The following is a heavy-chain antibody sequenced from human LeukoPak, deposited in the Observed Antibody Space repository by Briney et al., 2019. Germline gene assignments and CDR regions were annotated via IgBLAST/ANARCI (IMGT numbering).Heavy chain of an antibody. CDR1: GFTFSSYG. CDR3: ARGVEGYCSGGSCLSYYFDY. Sequence: GRSLRLSCAASGFTFSSYGMHWVRQAPGKGLEGGAVIWYDGSNKYYADSVKGRFTISRDNSKNTLYLQMNSLRAEDTAVYYCARGVEGYCSGGSCLSYYFDYWGQGTLVTVSS. V-gene: IGHV3-33*01. D-gene: IGHD2-15*01. CDR2: IWYDGSNK. J-gene: IGHJ4*02.